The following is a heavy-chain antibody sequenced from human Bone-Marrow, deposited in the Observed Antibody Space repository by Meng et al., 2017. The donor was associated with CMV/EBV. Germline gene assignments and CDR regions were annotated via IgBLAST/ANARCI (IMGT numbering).Heavy chain of an antibody. V-gene: IGHV3-21*01. D-gene: IGHD6-13*01. Sequence: GESLKISCAASGFTFSSYSMNWVRQAPGKGLEWVSSISSSSSYIYYADSVKGRFTISRDNAKNSLYLQMNSLRVEDTAVYYCARDVSSRWFPMDVWGHGITVTVSS. CDR3: ARDVSSRWFPMDV. J-gene: IGHJ6*02. CDR1: GFTFSSYS. CDR2: ISSSSSYI.